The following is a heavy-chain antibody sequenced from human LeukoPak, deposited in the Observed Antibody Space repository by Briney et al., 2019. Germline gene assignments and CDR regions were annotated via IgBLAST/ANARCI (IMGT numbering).Heavy chain of an antibody. CDR1: GFTFSSYA. J-gene: IGHJ4*02. CDR3: AKGLSAWNYFDY. D-gene: IGHD1-1*01. Sequence: GGSLRLSCAASGFTFSSYALSWVRQAPGKGLEWVSSISASGGSAYYADSVRGRFTISRDNSKNTLYLQMNSLRAEDTAVYYCAKGLSAWNYFDYWGQGTLVTVSS. CDR2: ISASGGSA. V-gene: IGHV3-23*01.